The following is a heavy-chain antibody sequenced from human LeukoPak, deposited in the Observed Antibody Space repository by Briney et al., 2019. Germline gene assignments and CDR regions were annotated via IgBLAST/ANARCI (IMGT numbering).Heavy chain of an antibody. CDR2: ISSCSSYI. CDR3: ARDHHPYDFWSEGFGFD. V-gene: IGHV3-21*01. CDR1: GFTFSSYS. J-gene: IGHJ4*02. Sequence: KPGGSLRLSCAASGFTFSSYSMNWVRQAPGKGLEWVSSISSCSSYIYYADSVKGRFTISRDNAKNSLYLQMNSLRAEDTAVYYCARDHHPYDFWSEGFGFDWGQGTLVTVSS. D-gene: IGHD3-3*01.